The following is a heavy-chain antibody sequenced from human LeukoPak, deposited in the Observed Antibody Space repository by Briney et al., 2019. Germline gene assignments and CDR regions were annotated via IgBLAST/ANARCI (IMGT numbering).Heavy chain of an antibody. CDR3: ASTIFGVYYYYGMDV. CDR1: GFTFSSYS. V-gene: IGHV3-48*01. J-gene: IGHJ6*02. Sequence: GGSLRLSCAASGFTFSSYSMNWVRQAPGKGLEWVSYISSSSSTLYYADSVKGRFTISRDNAKNSLYLQMNSLRAEDTAVYYCASTIFGVYYYYGMDVWGQGTTVTVSS. CDR2: ISSSSSTL. D-gene: IGHD3-3*01.